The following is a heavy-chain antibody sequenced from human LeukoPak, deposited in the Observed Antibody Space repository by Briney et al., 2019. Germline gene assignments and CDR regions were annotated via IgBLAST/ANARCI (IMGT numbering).Heavy chain of an antibody. J-gene: IGHJ4*02. D-gene: IGHD3-10*01. CDR1: GFTFSNYG. Sequence: PGGSLRLSCAASGFTFSNYGMHWVRQAPGKGLEWVAVISYDGSNKYYADSVKGRFTISRDNSKNTLYLQMNSLRAEDTAVYFCARGGVDHYGSGTYYLMYYFDHWGQGALVTVSS. CDR3: ARGGVDHYGSGTYYLMYYFDH. V-gene: IGHV3-30*03. CDR2: ISYDGSNK.